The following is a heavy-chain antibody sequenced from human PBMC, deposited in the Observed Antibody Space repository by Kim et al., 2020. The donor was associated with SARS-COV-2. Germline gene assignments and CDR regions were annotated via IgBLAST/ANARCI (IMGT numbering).Heavy chain of an antibody. J-gene: IGHJ4*02. D-gene: IGHD2-15*01. CDR1: GGTFSSYA. CDR2: IIPIFGTA. CDR3: ARDGRDCSGGSCYSNY. V-gene: IGHV1-69*13. Sequence: SVKVSCKASGGTFSSYAISWVRQAPGQGLEWMGGIIPIFGTANYAQKFQGRVTITADESTSTAYMELSSLRSEDTAVYYCARDGRDCSGGSCYSNYWGQGTLVTVSS.